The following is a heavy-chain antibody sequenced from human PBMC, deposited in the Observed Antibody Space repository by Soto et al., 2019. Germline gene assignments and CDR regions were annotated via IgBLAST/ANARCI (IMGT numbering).Heavy chain of an antibody. J-gene: IGHJ4*02. CDR1: GYTFTSYY. CDR2: INPSGGST. CDR3: ARGDYYGSGHYFDY. V-gene: IGHV1-46*01. D-gene: IGHD3-10*01. Sequence: QVQLVQSGAEVKKPGASVKLSCKASGYTFTSYYLHWVRQAPGQGLEWMGTINPSGGSTNYAQKFQGRVTMTRDTSTSTVYLYLNSLRSEDTAVYSCARGDYYGSGHYFDYWGQGAVATVSS.